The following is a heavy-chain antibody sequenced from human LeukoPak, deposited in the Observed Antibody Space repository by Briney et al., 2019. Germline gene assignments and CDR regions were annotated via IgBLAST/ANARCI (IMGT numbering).Heavy chain of an antibody. J-gene: IGHJ4*02. CDR3: AREGPLGYDYHYYFDY. Sequence: ASVKVSCKASGYTFTSYAMHWVRQAPGQRLEWMGWINAGNGNTKYSQEFQGRVTITRDTSASTAYMELSSLRSEDMAVYYCAREGPLGYDYHYYFDYWGQGTLVTVSS. V-gene: IGHV1-3*03. CDR2: INAGNGNT. D-gene: IGHD5-12*01. CDR1: GYTFTSYA.